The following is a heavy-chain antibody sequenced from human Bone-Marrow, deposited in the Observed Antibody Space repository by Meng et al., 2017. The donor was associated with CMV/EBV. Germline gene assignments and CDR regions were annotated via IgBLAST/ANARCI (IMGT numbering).Heavy chain of an antibody. CDR3: AKGDTIFGHTSRVFGMKV. D-gene: IGHD3-3*01. J-gene: IGHJ6*02. CDR2: ISWNSGSI. CDR1: GFTFDDYA. V-gene: IGHV3-9*01. Sequence: LSLTCAASGFTFDDYAMYWVRQAPGKGLEWVSGISWNSGSIGYADSVKGRFTISRDNAKNSLYLQMNSLRAEDTALYYCAKGDTIFGHTSRVFGMKVWGQGTTVTVSS.